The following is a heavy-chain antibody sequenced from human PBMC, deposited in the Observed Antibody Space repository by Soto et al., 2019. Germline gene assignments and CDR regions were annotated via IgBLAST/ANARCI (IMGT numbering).Heavy chain of an antibody. Sequence: PSETLSLTCTVSGGSISSGGYYWSWIRQHPGKGLEWIGYIYYSGSTYYNPSLKSRVTISVDTSKNQFSLKVTSVTAADTAVYYCARDRVGVSSSWFDSWGRGTLVTVSS. CDR3: ARDRVGVSSSWFDS. V-gene: IGHV4-61*08. J-gene: IGHJ5*01. CDR1: GGSISSGGYY. CDR2: IYYSGST. D-gene: IGHD1-26*01.